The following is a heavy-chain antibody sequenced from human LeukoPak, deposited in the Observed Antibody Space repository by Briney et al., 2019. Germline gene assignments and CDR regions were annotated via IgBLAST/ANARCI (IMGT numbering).Heavy chain of an antibody. D-gene: IGHD3-10*01. Sequence: GESLKISCKTSGYSFTTYWIGWVRQMPGKGLEWMGIIYPGDSDTRYSPSFQGQVTISADKSISTAYLQWSSLEASDTAMYYCARYMRGHGEMKGRYYFDYWGQGTLVTVSS. CDR3: ARYMRGHGEMKGRYYFDY. CDR1: GYSFTTYW. V-gene: IGHV5-51*01. CDR2: IYPGDSDT. J-gene: IGHJ4*02.